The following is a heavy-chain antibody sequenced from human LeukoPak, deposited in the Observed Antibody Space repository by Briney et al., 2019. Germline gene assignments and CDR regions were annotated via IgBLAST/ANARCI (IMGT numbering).Heavy chain of an antibody. J-gene: IGHJ4*02. V-gene: IGHV1-2*02. Sequence: SVKLSCKASGYTFTDYYMHWVRQAPGQGLEWMGWINPNSGGTNYAQKFQGRVTMTRDTSMSTAYMELRRLRSDDTAVYYRARSLAYCGGDCYSDYWGQGTLVTVSS. CDR2: INPNSGGT. CDR3: ARSLAYCGGDCYSDY. D-gene: IGHD2-21*02. CDR1: GYTFTDYY.